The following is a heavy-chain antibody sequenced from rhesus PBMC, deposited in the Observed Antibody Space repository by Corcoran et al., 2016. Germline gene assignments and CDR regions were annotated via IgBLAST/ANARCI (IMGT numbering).Heavy chain of an antibody. J-gene: IGHJ2*01. Sequence: QLQLQESGPGLVKPSETLSLTCAVSGGSISRDYWGWIRQPPGKGREWIGRISGSGDNTDYNPSLKSRVTISTDTSRNQFSLELSSVTAADTAVYYCARRHSGTSYYFDIWGPGTPITISS. V-gene: IGHV4-173*01. D-gene: IGHD6-25*01. CDR1: GGSISRDY. CDR3: ARRHSGTSYYFDI. CDR2: ISGSGDNT.